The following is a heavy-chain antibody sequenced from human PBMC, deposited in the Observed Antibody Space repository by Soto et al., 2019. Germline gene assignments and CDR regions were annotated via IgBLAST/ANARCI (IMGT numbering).Heavy chain of an antibody. CDR3: ARGPSRDSEGNNWFDP. D-gene: IGHD3-10*01. CDR1: GGSISSGGFY. J-gene: IGHJ5*02. CDR2: IYYSGST. Sequence: PSETLSLTCTVSGGSISSGGFYWSWIRQHPGKGLEWIGCIYYSGSTYYNPSLKSRVTISVDTSKNQFSLKLSSVTAADTAVYYCARGPSRDSEGNNWFDPWGQATLVTVSS. V-gene: IGHV4-31*03.